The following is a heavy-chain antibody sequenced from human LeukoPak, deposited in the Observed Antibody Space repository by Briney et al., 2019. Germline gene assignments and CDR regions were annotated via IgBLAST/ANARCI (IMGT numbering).Heavy chain of an antibody. J-gene: IGHJ4*02. CDR3: ARARDGYPIGYFDY. V-gene: IGHV3-7*01. CDR1: GFTFSSYW. D-gene: IGHD5-24*01. CDR2: IKQDGSEK. Sequence: GGSLRLSCAASGFTFSSYWMSWVRQTPGKGLEWVANIKQDGSEKYYVDSVKGRFTISRDNAKNSLYLQMNSLRAEDTAVYYRARARDGYPIGYFDYWGQGTLVTVSS.